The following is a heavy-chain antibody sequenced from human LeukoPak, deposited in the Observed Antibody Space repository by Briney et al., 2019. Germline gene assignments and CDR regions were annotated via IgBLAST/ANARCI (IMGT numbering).Heavy chain of an antibody. D-gene: IGHD3-16*02. Sequence: GGSLRLSCAASGFTFNSYAMSWVRQAPGKGLEWVSAIRGSGGGTYYADSVKGRFTISRDNAKNSLYLQMNSLRDEDTAVYYCARGYSYGLYYWGQGTLVTVSS. CDR3: ARGYSYGLYY. V-gene: IGHV3-23*01. CDR1: GFTFNSYA. CDR2: IRGSGGGT. J-gene: IGHJ4*02.